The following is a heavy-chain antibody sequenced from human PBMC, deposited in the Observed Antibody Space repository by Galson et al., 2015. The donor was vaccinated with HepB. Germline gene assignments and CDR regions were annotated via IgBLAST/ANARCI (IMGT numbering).Heavy chain of an antibody. Sequence: SETLSLTCTVSGGSVSNYNYYWAWIRQPPGKGLEWIGSIYYTGSAYYNPSLKSRVTVSVDTSKNHFSLSLTSVTAADTAIYYCGRNGDSGDFVSWFDPWGQGTLVTVSS. CDR1: GGSVSNYNYY. D-gene: IGHD4-17*01. CDR2: IYYTGSA. CDR3: GRNGDSGDFVSWFDP. J-gene: IGHJ5*02. V-gene: IGHV4-39*02.